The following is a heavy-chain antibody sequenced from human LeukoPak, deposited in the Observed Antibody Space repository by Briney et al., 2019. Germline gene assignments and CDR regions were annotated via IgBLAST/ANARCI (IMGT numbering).Heavy chain of an antibody. V-gene: IGHV3-23*01. Sequence: GGSLRLSCAASGFTFSSYGMSWVRQAPGKGLEWVSGMRGSGGSTYYADSVKGRFTISRGNSKNTLYLEMNSLRGEDTAVYYCAKSRYCTSTTCSSIFWGQGTLVTVSS. D-gene: IGHD2-2*01. CDR3: AKSRYCTSTTCSSIF. J-gene: IGHJ4*02. CDR1: GFTFSSYG. CDR2: MRGSGGST.